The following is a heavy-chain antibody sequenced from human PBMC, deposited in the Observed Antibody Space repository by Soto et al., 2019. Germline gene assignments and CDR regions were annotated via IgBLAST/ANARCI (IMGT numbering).Heavy chain of an antibody. J-gene: IGHJ3*02. V-gene: IGHV1-3*01. CDR1: GYTFPDYS. CDR3: ARGNSGDFDI. D-gene: IGHD2-15*01. CDR2: MNPVNGDT. Sequence: QVQLVQSGAELKKPGASVKVSCRASGYTFPDYSMHWVRQAPGQRLEWMGWMNPVNGDTNYSQKFQARLTIIRDTSASTAYMELSSLNSEDTAVYYCARGNSGDFDIWGQGTMVTVSS.